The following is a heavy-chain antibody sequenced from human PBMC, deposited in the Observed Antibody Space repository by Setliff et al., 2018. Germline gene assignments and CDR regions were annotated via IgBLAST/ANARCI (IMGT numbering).Heavy chain of an antibody. CDR1: GGSFSNYY. CDR3: GWNKGPTKPYYYYYMDV. Sequence: PSETLSLTCTVYGGSFSNYYWGWIRQSPGKGLEWIGEINDSGTTNYRDNSKNTLYLQMNSLRAEDTAVYYCAKEARRGSAAAGWNKGPTKPYYYYYMDVWGRGTTVTVSS. D-gene: IGHD6-13*01. J-gene: IGHJ6*03. V-gene: IGHV4-34*01. CDR2: INDSGTT.